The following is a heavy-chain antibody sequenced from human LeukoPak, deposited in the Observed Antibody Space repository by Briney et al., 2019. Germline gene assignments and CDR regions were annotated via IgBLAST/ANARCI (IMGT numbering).Heavy chain of an antibody. J-gene: IGHJ5*02. D-gene: IGHD3-10*01. V-gene: IGHV3-7*01. Sequence: GGSLRLSCAASGFTFTNYWMIWVRQAPGKGLEWVANINEDGSEKYYVGSVEGRFTISRDNAKNSVFLQMNSLRADDTAMYYCATSSYSCSSSWGQGTLVTVS. CDR2: INEDGSEK. CDR1: GFTFTNYW. CDR3: ATSSYSCSSS.